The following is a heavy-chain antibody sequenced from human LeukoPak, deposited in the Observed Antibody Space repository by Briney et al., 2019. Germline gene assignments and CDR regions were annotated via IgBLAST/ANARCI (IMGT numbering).Heavy chain of an antibody. CDR2: IYYSGST. J-gene: IGHJ4*02. Sequence: SETLSLTCTVSGCSISGYYWSWVRQPPGKGLEWIGRIYYSGSTNYNPSLKSRVTISVDTSKNQFSLKLSSVTAADTAVYFCARHLIAVAGPFDYWGQGTLVTVSS. D-gene: IGHD6-19*01. CDR1: GCSISGYY. CDR3: ARHLIAVAGPFDY. V-gene: IGHV4-59*08.